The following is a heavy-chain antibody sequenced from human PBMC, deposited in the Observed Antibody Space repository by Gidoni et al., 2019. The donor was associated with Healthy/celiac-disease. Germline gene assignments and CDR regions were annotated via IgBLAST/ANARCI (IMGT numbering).Heavy chain of an antibody. V-gene: IGHV3-74*01. Sequence: EVQLVESGGGLVQPGGSLRLSCAASGFTFSTYWSHWVRQAPGKGLVWVSRINGDGSSTRYADSVRGRFTISRDNAKNTLYLQTSSLGAEDTAVYYCARVSEGASGNAFDIWGQGTMVTVSS. CDR2: INGDGSST. CDR3: ARVSEGASGNAFDI. D-gene: IGHD1-26*01. CDR1: GFTFSTYW. J-gene: IGHJ3*02.